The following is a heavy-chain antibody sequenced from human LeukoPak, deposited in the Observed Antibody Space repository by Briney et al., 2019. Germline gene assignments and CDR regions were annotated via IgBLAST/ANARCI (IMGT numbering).Heavy chain of an antibody. V-gene: IGHV3-30-3*01. J-gene: IGHJ4*02. CDR3: ARDFGGADYYDSSGYYDY. D-gene: IGHD3-22*01. CDR2: ISYDGSNK. CDR1: GFAVDNNY. Sequence: GGSLRLSCVASGFAVDNNYMSWVRRAPGKGLEWVAVISYDGSNKYYADPVKGRFTISRDNSKNTLYLQMNSLRAEDTAVYYCARDFGGADYYDSSGYYDYWGQGTLVTVSS.